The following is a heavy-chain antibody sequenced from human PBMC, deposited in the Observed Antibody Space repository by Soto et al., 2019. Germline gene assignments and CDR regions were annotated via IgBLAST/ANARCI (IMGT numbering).Heavy chain of an antibody. J-gene: IGHJ4*02. CDR1: GYTITELS. CDR2: FDPEDGET. CDR3: ATDPLDQKGSSWPELTY. D-gene: IGHD6-13*01. V-gene: IGHV1-24*01. Sequence: GASVKVSWKVSGYTITELSMHWARQAHGKGLEWMGGFDPEDGETIYAQKFQGRVTMTEDTSTDTAYMELSSLRSEDTAVYYCATDPLDQKGSSWPELTYWGQGTLVTVSS.